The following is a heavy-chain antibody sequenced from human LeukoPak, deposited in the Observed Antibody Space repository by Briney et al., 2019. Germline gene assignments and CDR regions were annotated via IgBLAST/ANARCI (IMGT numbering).Heavy chain of an antibody. D-gene: IGHD1-26*01. CDR1: GFTFSSYA. Sequence: GGSLRLSCAASGFTFSSYAMSWVRQAPGKGLEWVSAISGSGGSTYYADSVKGRFTISRDISKNTLYLQMNSLRAEDTAVYYCARGATYAYYQDYWGQGTLVTVSS. CDR3: ARGATYAYYQDY. V-gene: IGHV3-23*01. CDR2: ISGSGGST. J-gene: IGHJ4*02.